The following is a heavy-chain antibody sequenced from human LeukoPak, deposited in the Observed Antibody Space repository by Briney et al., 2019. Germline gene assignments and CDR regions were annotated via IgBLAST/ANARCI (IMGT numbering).Heavy chain of an antibody. V-gene: IGHV4-59*01. CDR2: IYYIGST. Sequence: SETLSLTCTVSGGSISRYYWSWIRQPPGMGLEWIGYIYYIGSTNYNPSLKSRVTISIDTSKNQFSLKLSSVTAADTAVYYCARAQRGLPFDYWGQGTLVTVSS. CDR3: ARAQRGLPFDY. D-gene: IGHD4-11*01. J-gene: IGHJ4*02. CDR1: GGSISRYY.